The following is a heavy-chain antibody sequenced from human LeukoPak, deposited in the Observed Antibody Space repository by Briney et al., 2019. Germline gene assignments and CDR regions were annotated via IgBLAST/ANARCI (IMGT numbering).Heavy chain of an antibody. CDR3: ARLSGYCSSTSCADWYMDV. CDR2: IYYSGST. CDR1: GGSFSGYY. V-gene: IGHV4-59*01. Sequence: SETLSLTCAVYGGSFSGYYWSWIRQPPGKGLEWIGYIYYSGSTNYNPSLKSRVTISVDMSKNQFSLKLSSVTAADTAVYYCARLSGYCSSTSCADWYMDVWGQGTMVTVSS. D-gene: IGHD2-2*01. J-gene: IGHJ3*01.